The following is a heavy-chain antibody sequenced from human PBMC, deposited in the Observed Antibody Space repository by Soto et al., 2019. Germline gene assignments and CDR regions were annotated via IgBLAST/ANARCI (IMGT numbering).Heavy chain of an antibody. CDR3: ASTDCSGGSCYPYYYYGMDV. CDR1: GGPFSSYA. J-gene: IGHJ6*01. D-gene: IGHD2-15*01. CDR2: IIPIFGTA. V-gene: IGHV1-69*13. Sequence: SGKVCCKACGGPFSSYAISLVRQAPGQGLEWMGGIIPIFGTANYAQKFQGRVTITADESTSTAYMELSSLRSEDTAVYYCASTDCSGGSCYPYYYYGMDVWGQGTTVTVSS.